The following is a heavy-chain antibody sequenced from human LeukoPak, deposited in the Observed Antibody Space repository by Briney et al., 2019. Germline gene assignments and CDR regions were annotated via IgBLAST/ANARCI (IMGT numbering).Heavy chain of an antibody. J-gene: IGHJ4*02. CDR2: IYSGGST. D-gene: IGHD5-24*01. V-gene: IGHV3-53*01. Sequence: GGSLRLSCAASGFTVSSNYMSRVRQAPGKGLEWVSVIYSGGSTYYADSVKGRFTISRDNSKNTLYLQMNSLRAEDTAVYYCAREGRWLQLRYFDYWGQGTLVTVSS. CDR3: AREGRWLQLRYFDY. CDR1: GFTVSSNY.